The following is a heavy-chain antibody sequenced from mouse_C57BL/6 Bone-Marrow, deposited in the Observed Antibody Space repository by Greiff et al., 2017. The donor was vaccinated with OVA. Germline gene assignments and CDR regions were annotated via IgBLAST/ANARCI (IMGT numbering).Heavy chain of an antibody. CDR1: GYTFTDYE. D-gene: IGHD1-1*01. CDR2: IDPETGGT. Sequence: VKLVESGAELVRPGASVTLSCKASGYTFTDYEMHWVKQTPVHGLEWIGAIDPETGGTAYNQKFKGKAILTADKSSSTAYMELRSLTSEDSAVYYCTNYGPWFAYWGQGTLVTVSA. V-gene: IGHV1-15*01. J-gene: IGHJ3*01. CDR3: TNYGPWFAY.